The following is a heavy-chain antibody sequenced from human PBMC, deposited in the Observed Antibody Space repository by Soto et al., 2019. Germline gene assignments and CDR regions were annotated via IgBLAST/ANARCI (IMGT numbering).Heavy chain of an antibody. CDR3: ARDVRGSYLDY. CDR2: IYYSGST. Sequence: SATLSLTCTVSGGSISRYYWSWIRQPPGKGLEWIGYIYYSGSTKYNPSLKSRVTISVDTSKNQFSLMLTSVTAADTAVYYCARDVRGSYLDYSGQGTLDTGSS. V-gene: IGHV4-59*12. D-gene: IGHD3-16*01. J-gene: IGHJ4*02. CDR1: GGSISRYY.